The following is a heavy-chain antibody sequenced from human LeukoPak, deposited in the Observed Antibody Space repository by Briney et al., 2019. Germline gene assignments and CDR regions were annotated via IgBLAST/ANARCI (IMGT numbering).Heavy chain of an antibody. J-gene: IGHJ6*02. Sequence: GESLKISCAASGFTVSSNYMSWVRQAPGKGLEWVSVIYIGGSTYYADSVKGRFTISRDISKNTLYLQMNSLRAEDTAVYYCARDKSANYYYYAMDVWGQGTTVTVSS. CDR3: ARDKSANYYYYAMDV. CDR1: GFTVSSNY. V-gene: IGHV3-66*01. CDR2: IYIGGST. D-gene: IGHD6-13*01.